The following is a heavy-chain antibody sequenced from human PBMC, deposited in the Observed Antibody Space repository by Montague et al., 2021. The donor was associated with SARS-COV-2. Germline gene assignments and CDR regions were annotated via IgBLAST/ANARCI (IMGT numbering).Heavy chain of an antibody. V-gene: IGHV4-59*01. CDR1: GGSISSYY. CDR2: IYYSGTT. CDR3: ARDQAAKISFKGAFDI. Sequence: SETPSLTCTVSGGSISSYYWNWIRETPGKGLEWIGYIYYSGTTNYNPSLKSRVTISLDTPKNQFSLNLNSVTAADTAIYYCARDQAAKISFKGAFDIWARGEWSPSLQ. J-gene: IGHJ3*02. D-gene: IGHD3-3*01.